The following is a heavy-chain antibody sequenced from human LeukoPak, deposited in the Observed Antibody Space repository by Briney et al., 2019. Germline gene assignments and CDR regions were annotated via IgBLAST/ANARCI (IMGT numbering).Heavy chain of an antibody. CDR2: IIPNFGTA. V-gene: IGHV1-69*01. CDR3: ASDPQIRRYSYGYSRYYYYYMDV. J-gene: IGHJ6*03. CDR1: GGTFSSYA. Sequence: GSSVKVSCKASGGTFSSYAISWVRQAPGQGLEWMGGIIPNFGTANYAQKFQGRVTITVDESTSTAYMELSSLRSEDTAVYYCASDPQIRRYSYGYSRYYYYYMDVWGKGTTVTVSS. D-gene: IGHD5-18*01.